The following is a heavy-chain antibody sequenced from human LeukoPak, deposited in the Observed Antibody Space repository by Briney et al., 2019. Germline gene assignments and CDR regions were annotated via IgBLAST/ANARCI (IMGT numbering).Heavy chain of an antibody. Sequence: GESLKISCKHSEYSFPNYCIGWVRQLPGKGLEWMGIIYPDDSDTRYSPSFQGQVTISADKSISTAYLQWSSLKASDTAMYYCARSRLQHAYFDYWGQGTLVTVSS. CDR1: EYSFPNYC. D-gene: IGHD6-13*01. CDR3: ARSRLQHAYFDY. CDR2: IYPDDSDT. J-gene: IGHJ4*02. V-gene: IGHV5-51*01.